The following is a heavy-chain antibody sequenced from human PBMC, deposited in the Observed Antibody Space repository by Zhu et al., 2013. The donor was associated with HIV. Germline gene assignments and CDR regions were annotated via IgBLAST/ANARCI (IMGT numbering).Heavy chain of an antibody. CDR2: VSGSGGTA. CDR3: SKTAEGIAVVITTPFDY. CDR1: GFTFSLYA. Sequence: EVQLLESGGGLVQPGGSLRLSCAASGFTFSLYAMSWVRQAPGKGLEWVSAVSGSGGTAFYADSVKGRFTISRDNSKNTLYLQMNSLRAEDTAIYFCSKTAEGIAVVITTPFDYWGQGTLVTVSS. J-gene: IGHJ4*02. D-gene: IGHD3-22*01. V-gene: IGHV3-23*01.